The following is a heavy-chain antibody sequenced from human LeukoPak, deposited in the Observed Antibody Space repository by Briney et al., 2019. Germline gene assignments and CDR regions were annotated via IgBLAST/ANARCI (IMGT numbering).Heavy chain of an antibody. J-gene: IGHJ4*02. V-gene: IGHV3-11*04. CDR1: GFTFSDYY. Sequence: GGSLRLSCAASGFTFSDYYMSWIRQAPGKGLEWVSYISSSGSTIYYADSVKGRFTISRDNSRNTLYLQMNSLRAEDTAVYYCARSWDYYDSSGYLGSFDYWGQGTLVTVSS. CDR2: ISSSGSTI. D-gene: IGHD3-22*01. CDR3: ARSWDYYDSSGYLGSFDY.